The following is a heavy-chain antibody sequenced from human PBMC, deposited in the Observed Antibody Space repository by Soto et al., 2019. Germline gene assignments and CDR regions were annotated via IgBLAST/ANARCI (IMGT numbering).Heavy chain of an antibody. J-gene: IGHJ5*02. V-gene: IGHV3-30*18. CDR1: GFTFSSYG. CDR3: AKDLIGGSGCYRGGDP. CDR2: ISYDGSNK. D-gene: IGHD6-19*01. Sequence: RLSCAASGFTFSSYGMHWVRQAPGKGLEWVAVISYDGSNKYYADSVKGRFTISRDNSKNTLYLQMNSLRAEDTAVYYCAKDLIGGSGCYRGGDPWGQGTLVTVSS.